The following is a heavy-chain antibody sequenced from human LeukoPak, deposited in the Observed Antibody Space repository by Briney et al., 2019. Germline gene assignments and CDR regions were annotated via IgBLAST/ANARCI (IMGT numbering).Heavy chain of an antibody. CDR1: GYTFTGYY. Sequence: ASVKVSCKASGYTFTGYYMHWVRQAPGQGLEWMGWINPNSGGTNYAQKFQGRVTMTRDTSISTAYMELSRLRSDDTAVYYCARRQDYGDYQFDYWGQGTLVTVSS. CDR2: INPNSGGT. V-gene: IGHV1-2*02. CDR3: ARRQDYGDYQFDY. J-gene: IGHJ4*02. D-gene: IGHD4-17*01.